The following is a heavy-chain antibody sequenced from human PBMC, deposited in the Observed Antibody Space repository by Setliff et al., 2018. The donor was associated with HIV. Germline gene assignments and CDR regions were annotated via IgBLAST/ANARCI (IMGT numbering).Heavy chain of an antibody. D-gene: IGHD6-13*01. CDR1: GGSISGYY. V-gene: IGHV4-59*01. CDR2: ITYSGST. CDR3: ASHAPYTSSWNAAAFDI. Sequence: TSETLSLTCTVSGGSISGYYWSWIRQPPGKGLEWIGYITYSGSTKYNPSLKSRVTISIDTSKNQFSLKLSSVTPADTAVYYCASHAPYTSSWNAAAFDIWGQGTMVTVS. J-gene: IGHJ3*02.